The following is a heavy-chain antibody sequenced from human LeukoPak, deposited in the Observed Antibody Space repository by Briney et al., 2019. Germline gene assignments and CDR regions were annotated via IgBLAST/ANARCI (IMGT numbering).Heavy chain of an antibody. J-gene: IGHJ3*02. CDR2: IYHSGSP. Sequence: SETLSLTCAVSGGSISSNNWWGWVRQPPGKGLEWIGEIYHSGSPNYNPSLKSRVTISVDTSKNQFSLKLSSVTAADTAVYYCARHGYAFDIWGQGTMVTVSS. CDR1: GGSISSNNW. CDR3: ARHGYAFDI. V-gene: IGHV4-4*02.